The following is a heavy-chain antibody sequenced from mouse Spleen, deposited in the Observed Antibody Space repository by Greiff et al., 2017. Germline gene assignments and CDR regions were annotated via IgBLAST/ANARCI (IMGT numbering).Heavy chain of an antibody. CDR2: IYPGDGDT. CDR1: GYAFSSSW. J-gene: IGHJ4*01. Sequence: QVQLQQSGPELVKPGASVKISCKASGYAFSSSWMNWVKQRPGKGLEWIGRIYPGDGDTNYNGKFKGKATLTADKSSSTAYMQLSSLTSEDSAVYFCAREKYGKDYAMDYWGQGTSVTVSS. V-gene: IGHV1-82*01. D-gene: IGHD2-10*02. CDR3: AREKYGKDYAMDY.